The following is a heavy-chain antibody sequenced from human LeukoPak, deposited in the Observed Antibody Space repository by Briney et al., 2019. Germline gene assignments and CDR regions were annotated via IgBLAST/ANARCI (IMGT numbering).Heavy chain of an antibody. CDR3: ARVGGMVRGVSNYYYGMDV. CDR2: MNPNSGNT. CDR1: GYTFTSYD. V-gene: IGHV1-8*01. J-gene: IGHJ6*02. D-gene: IGHD3-10*01. Sequence: GASVKVSCKASGYTFTSYDINWVRQATGQGLEWMGWMNPNSGNTGYAQKFQGRVTMTRNTSISTAYMELSSLRSEDTAVYYCARVGGMVRGVSNYYYGMDVWGQGTTVTVSS.